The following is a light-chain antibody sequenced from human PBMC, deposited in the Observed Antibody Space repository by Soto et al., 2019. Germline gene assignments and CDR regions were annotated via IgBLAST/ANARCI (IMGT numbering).Light chain of an antibody. CDR2: TNN. V-gene: IGLV1-44*01. J-gene: IGLJ1*01. CDR3: ATWDDSLKGV. Sequence: QSVLTQPPSASGTPGQRVTISCSGSTSNIGSHTVNWYQQLPGTAPKLLINTNNQRPSGVPDRFSGYKSDTSASLVISGLQSEDEADYYCATWDDSLKGVFGTGPKRTV. CDR1: TSNIGSHT.